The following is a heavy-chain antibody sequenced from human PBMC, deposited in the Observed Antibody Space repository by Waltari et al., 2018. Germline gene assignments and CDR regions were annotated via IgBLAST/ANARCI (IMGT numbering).Heavy chain of an antibody. CDR1: GFTFSSYW. CDR2: IKQDGSGK. V-gene: IGHV3-7*01. Sequence: EVQLVESGGGLVQPGGSLRLSCAASGFTFSSYWMSWVRQAPGKGLEWVANIKQDGSGKYYVDSVKGRFTISRDNAKNSLYLQMNSLRAEDTAVYYCASGGDFWSGYPSRDYWGQGTLVTVSS. CDR3: ASGGDFWSGYPSRDY. J-gene: IGHJ4*02. D-gene: IGHD3-3*01.